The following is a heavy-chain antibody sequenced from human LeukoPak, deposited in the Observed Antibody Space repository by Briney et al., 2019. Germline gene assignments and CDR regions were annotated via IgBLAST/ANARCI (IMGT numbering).Heavy chain of an antibody. V-gene: IGHV3-23*01. CDR2: INGGGVNT. J-gene: IGHJ4*02. Sequence: GGSLRLSCAASGFTFSSYAMSWVRQAPGKGLEWVSTINGGGVNTHYADSVGGRFTISRDNSKNTLFLQMNSLRAEDTAVYYCATALDRVIGYSSGHGPGLGYWGQGTLVTVSS. D-gene: IGHD5-18*01. CDR1: GFTFSSYA. CDR3: ATALDRVIGYSSGHGPGLGY.